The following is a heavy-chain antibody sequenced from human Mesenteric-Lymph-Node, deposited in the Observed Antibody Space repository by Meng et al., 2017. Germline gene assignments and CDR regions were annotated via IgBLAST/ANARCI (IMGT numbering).Heavy chain of an antibody. Sequence: GESLKISCAASGFTFSSYSMNWVRQAPGKGLEWVSSISSSSSYIYYADSVKGRFTISRDNAKNSLYLQMNSLRAEDTAVYYCARARQQYDDSTGYPYFGVWGQGTTVTVSS. V-gene: IGHV3-21*01. D-gene: IGHD3-22*01. CDR2: ISSSSSYI. CDR3: ARARQQYDDSTGYPYFGV. J-gene: IGHJ6*02. CDR1: GFTFSSYS.